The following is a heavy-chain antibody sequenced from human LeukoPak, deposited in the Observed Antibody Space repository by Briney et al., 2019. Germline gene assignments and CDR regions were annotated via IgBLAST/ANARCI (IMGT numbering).Heavy chain of an antibody. V-gene: IGHV3-30*04. CDR3: ARSLTMVRGYDY. CDR2: ILENGSNQ. D-gene: IGHD3-10*01. Sequence: GGSLRLSCAASGFTFSNYIMHWVRQAPGKGLDWVAVILENGSNQYYADSVKGRFTISRDNSKNTLYLQMNSLRAEDTAVYYCARSLTMVRGYDYWGQGTLVAVSS. J-gene: IGHJ4*02. CDR1: GFTFSNYI.